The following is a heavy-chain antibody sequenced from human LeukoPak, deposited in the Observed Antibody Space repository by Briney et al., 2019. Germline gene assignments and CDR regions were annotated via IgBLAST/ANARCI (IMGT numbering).Heavy chain of an antibody. D-gene: IGHD6-19*01. CDR3: ARQYSSGSGFDY. Sequence: ASVKVSCKASGYTFTSYAMHWVRQAPGQRLEWIGWINAGNGNTKYSQEFQGRVTITRDTSASTAYMELSSLRSEDMAVYYCARQYSSGSGFDYWGQGTLVTVSS. CDR1: GYTFTSYA. J-gene: IGHJ4*02. V-gene: IGHV1-3*03. CDR2: INAGNGNT.